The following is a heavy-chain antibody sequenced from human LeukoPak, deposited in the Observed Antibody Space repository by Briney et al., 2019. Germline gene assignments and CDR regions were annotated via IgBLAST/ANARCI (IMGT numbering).Heavy chain of an antibody. Sequence: GGSLRLSCAASGFTFSDYYMSWIRQAPGKGLEWVSYISSSGNTIYYADSVKGRFTISRDNAKNSLYLQMNSLRAEDTAVYYCARDEVGLELTYGMDVWGQGTTVTVSS. CDR1: GFTFSDYY. D-gene: IGHD1-7*01. J-gene: IGHJ6*02. V-gene: IGHV3-11*01. CDR3: ARDEVGLELTYGMDV. CDR2: ISSSGNTI.